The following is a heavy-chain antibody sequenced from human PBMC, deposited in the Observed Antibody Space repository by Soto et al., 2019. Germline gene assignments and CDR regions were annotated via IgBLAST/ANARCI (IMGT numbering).Heavy chain of an antibody. V-gene: IGHV3-23*01. J-gene: IGHJ4*03. CDR2: ISGSGGSP. CDR3: TIAICIGDDCCVPVY. D-gene: IGHD2-21*01. CDR1: GFTFSSYT. Sequence: PGGSLRLSCAASGFTFSSYTMAWVRQAPGKGLEWVSSISGSGGSPYYADSVQGRFTISRDNYKNTVSLQMTSLRAEDTATYHCTIAICIGDDCCVPVYWGHGILGTVFS.